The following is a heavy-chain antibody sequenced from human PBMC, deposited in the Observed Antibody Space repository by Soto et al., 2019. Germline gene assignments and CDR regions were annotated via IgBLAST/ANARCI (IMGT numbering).Heavy chain of an antibody. J-gene: IGHJ6*02. CDR1: GGSITGGKW. V-gene: IGHV4-4*02. CDR3: ATSQQWPTRLGMDV. D-gene: IGHD6-19*01. CDR2: VFHTGST. Sequence: QVQLQESGPGLVKPSGTLSLTCAVSGGSITGGKWWTWVRQPPGKRPEWIGEVFHTGSTNYNPSRQSRITISLDKSKTPFSLKLTSVTAADTAVYYCATSQQWPTRLGMDVWGQGTTVTVSS.